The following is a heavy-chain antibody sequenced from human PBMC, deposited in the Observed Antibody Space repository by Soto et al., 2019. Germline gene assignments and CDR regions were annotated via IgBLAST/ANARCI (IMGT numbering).Heavy chain of an antibody. J-gene: IGHJ4*02. Sequence: QVQLQESGPGLVKPSQTLSLTCTVSGGSISSGGYYWSWIRQHPGKGLEWIGYINYSGSTYYNPSPKSRDTSSVDTSKHQFSLRPTPVTAADTAVHHCARGGGSYYATGHFDSGGQGTLVTVSS. V-gene: IGHV4-31*03. CDR1: GGSISSGGYY. CDR2: INYSGST. CDR3: ARGGGSYYATGHFDS. D-gene: IGHD1-26*01.